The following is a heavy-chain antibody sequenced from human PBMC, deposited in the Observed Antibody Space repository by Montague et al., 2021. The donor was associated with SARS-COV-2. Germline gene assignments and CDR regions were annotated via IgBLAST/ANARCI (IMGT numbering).Heavy chain of an antibody. V-gene: IGHV3-23*03. CDR1: GFTLSNYA. J-gene: IGHJ2*01. D-gene: IGHD1-26*01. CDR3: AKDWSIVGAARDWFFDL. Sequence: SLRLSCAASGFTLSNYAMSWVRQAPGKGLEWVSVVYSGGNRAYYADSVKGRFTISRDNSKNTLSLQMSSLRAEDTAVYFCAKDWSIVGAARDWFFDLWGRGTLVAVSS. CDR2: VYSGGNRA.